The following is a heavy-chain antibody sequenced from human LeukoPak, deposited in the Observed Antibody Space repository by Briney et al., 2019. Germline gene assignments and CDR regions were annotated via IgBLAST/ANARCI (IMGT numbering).Heavy chain of an antibody. Sequence: GGSLRLSCATSGFSFSNFGMYWVRQAPGKGLEWVGFVRNDGSHEKYGDSVNGRFTISRDNSESRLYLQMSSLRADDTAVYYCAKDPENNGYSDGSFDYWGQGTLVTVSS. CDR2: VRNDGSHE. CDR3: AKDPENNGYSDGSFDY. J-gene: IGHJ4*02. V-gene: IGHV3-30*02. D-gene: IGHD3-22*01. CDR1: GFSFSNFG.